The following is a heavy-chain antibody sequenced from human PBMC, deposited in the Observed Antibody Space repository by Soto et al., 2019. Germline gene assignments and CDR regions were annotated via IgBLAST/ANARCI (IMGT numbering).Heavy chain of an antibody. CDR3: ARDSVLQEIAAVTMDV. Sequence: GASVKVSCKASGGTFSSYAISWVRQAPGQGLEWMGGIIPIFGTANYAQKFQGRVTITADKSTSTAYMELSSLRSEDTAVYYCARDSVLQEIAAVTMDVWGQGTTVTVSS. J-gene: IGHJ6*02. D-gene: IGHD6-13*01. V-gene: IGHV1-69*06. CDR2: IIPIFGTA. CDR1: GGTFSSYA.